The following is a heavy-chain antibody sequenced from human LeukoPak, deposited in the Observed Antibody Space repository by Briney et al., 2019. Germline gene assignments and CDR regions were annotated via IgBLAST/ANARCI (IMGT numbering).Heavy chain of an antibody. D-gene: IGHD2-2*01. J-gene: IGHJ4*02. CDR3: ARLVVVPAAILPDY. CDR1: GYTFTSYG. CDR2: ISAYNGNT. Sequence: ASVKVSCKASGYTFTSYGISWVRQAPGQGLVWMGWISAYNGNTNYAQKLQGRVTMTTDTSTSTAYMELRSLRSDDTAVYYCARLVVVPAAILPDYWGQGTLVTVSS. V-gene: IGHV1-18*04.